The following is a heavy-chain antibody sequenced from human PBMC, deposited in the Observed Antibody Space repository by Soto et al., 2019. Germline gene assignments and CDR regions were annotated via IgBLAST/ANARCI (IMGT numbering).Heavy chain of an antibody. V-gene: IGHV3-21*01. J-gene: IGHJ2*01. CDR1: GFTFSSYS. CDR3: AITYGDLYWYFDL. Sequence: EVQLVESGGGLVKPGGSLRLSCAASGFTFSSYSMNWVRQAPGKGLEWVSSISSSSSYIYYADSVKGRFTISRDNAKNSLYLQMNSLRAEDTAVYYCAITYGDLYWYFDLWGRGTLVTVSS. CDR2: ISSSSSYI. D-gene: IGHD4-17*01.